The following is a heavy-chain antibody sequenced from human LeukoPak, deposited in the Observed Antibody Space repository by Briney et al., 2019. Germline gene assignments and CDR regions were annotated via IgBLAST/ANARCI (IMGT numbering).Heavy chain of an antibody. CDR1: GFTFSSYG. J-gene: IGHJ4*02. CDR3: AKTYSGYSHFDY. D-gene: IGHD5-12*01. Sequence: GESLKISCAASGFTFSSYGMSWVRQAPGKGLEWVSVISGSGGSTYYADSVKGRFTISRDNSKNTLFLQMNSLRAEDTAVYYCAKTYSGYSHFDYWGQGTLVTVSS. V-gene: IGHV3-23*01. CDR2: ISGSGGST.